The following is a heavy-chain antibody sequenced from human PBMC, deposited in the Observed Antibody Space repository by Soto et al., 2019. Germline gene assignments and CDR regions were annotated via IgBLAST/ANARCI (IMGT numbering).Heavy chain of an antibody. V-gene: IGHV3-33*01. D-gene: IGHD5-18*01. CDR3: ARYQGRGYNYGFDY. J-gene: IGHJ4*02. CDR2: IWYDGSNK. Sequence: QVQLVESGGGVVQPGRSLRLSCAASGFTFSSYGMHWVRQAPGKGLEWVAVIWYDGSNKYYADSVKGRFTISRDNSKNTLYLHLKSLRAEDTAVYYCARYQGRGYNYGFDYWGQGTLVTVSS. CDR1: GFTFSSYG.